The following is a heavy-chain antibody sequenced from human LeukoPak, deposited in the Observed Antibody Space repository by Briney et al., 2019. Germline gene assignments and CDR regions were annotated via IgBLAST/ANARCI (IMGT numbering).Heavy chain of an antibody. CDR2: IYHSGST. CDR3: ARVWAWGSGNYFDN. D-gene: IGHD7-27*01. V-gene: IGHV4-59*01. Sequence: SETLSLTCTVSGDSINNYYWSWIRQPPGKGLEWIGYIYHSGSTNYNPSPSLKSRVTISLDRSKNQFSLKLSSVTAADTALYYCARVWAWGSGNYFDNWGQGTLVTVSS. J-gene: IGHJ4*02. CDR1: GDSINNYY.